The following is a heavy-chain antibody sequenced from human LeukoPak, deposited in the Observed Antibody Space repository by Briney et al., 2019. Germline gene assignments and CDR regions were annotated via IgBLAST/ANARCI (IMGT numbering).Heavy chain of an antibody. J-gene: IGHJ4*02. CDR1: GFTFSNYG. CDR3: AKGGSSYSYSFDN. D-gene: IGHD6-13*01. CDR2: IRSDGSNT. Sequence: GSLRLSCAASGFTFSNYGMHWVRQAPGKGLEWVAFIRSDGSNTYYADSVKGRFTISRDNSRNTLYLQMDSLRAEDTAVYYCAKGGSSYSYSFDNWGQGTLVTVSS. V-gene: IGHV3-30*02.